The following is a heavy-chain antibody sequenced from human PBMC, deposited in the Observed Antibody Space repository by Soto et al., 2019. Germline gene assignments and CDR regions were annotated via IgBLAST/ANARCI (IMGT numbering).Heavy chain of an antibody. CDR2: IDPSDSYT. Sequence: PGESLKISCKGSGYSFTSYWISWVRQMPGKGLEWMGRIDPSDSYTNYSPSFQGHVTISADKSISTAYLQWSSLKASDTAMYYCARHEFEWYRSGWYPYWGQGTLVTVSS. V-gene: IGHV5-10-1*01. CDR1: GYSFTSYW. CDR3: ARHEFEWYRSGWYPY. D-gene: IGHD6-19*01. J-gene: IGHJ4*02.